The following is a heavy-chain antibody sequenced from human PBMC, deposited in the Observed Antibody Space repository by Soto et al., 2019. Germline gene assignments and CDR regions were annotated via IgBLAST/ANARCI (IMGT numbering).Heavy chain of an antibody. D-gene: IGHD5-18*01. Sequence: EVQLVESGGGLIQPGGSLRLSCAASGFTVSNNYMSWVRQAPGKGLEWVSVIYSGGSTYYADSVKGRFTISRDNSKNTLYLQRKSLRAEDTAMYYCARETYRYCPFGYYYGMDVWGQGTTVTVSS. J-gene: IGHJ6*02. CDR3: ARETYRYCPFGYYYGMDV. V-gene: IGHV3-53*01. CDR2: IYSGGST. CDR1: GFTVSNNY.